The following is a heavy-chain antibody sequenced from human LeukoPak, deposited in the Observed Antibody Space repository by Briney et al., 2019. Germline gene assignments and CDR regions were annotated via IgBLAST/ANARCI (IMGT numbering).Heavy chain of an antibody. V-gene: IGHV3-23*01. D-gene: IGHD3-10*01. CDR1: GFPLSSYA. Sequence: PGGSLRLSCAASGFPLSSYAMSWVRQGPGKGLEWVAATSSSDPGTYHADSVRGRFTISRDNSKNTLYLQMNRLRAEDTAVYYCARMRRGWGYYYYYMDVWGKGTTVTVSS. CDR3: ARMRRGWGYYYYYMDV. J-gene: IGHJ6*03. CDR2: TSSSDPGT.